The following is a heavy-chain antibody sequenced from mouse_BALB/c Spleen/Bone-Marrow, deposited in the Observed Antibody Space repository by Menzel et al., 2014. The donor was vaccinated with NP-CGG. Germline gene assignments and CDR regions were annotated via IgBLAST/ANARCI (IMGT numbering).Heavy chain of an antibody. Sequence: VQRVESGAELARPGASVRMSCKASGYTFDYYTVQWVKQRPGQGLEWIGYINPSNGYTNYNQKFKDEATLTADKSSSTAYMQLSSLTSEDSAVYYCAREVYGSWFAYWGQGTLVTVSA. CDR3: AREVYGSWFAY. CDR2: INPSNGYT. D-gene: IGHD2-2*01. J-gene: IGHJ3*01. CDR1: GYTFDYYT. V-gene: IGHV1-4*01.